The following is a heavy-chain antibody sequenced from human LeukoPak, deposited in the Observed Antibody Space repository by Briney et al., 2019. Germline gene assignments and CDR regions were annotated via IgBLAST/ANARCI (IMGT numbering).Heavy chain of an antibody. D-gene: IGHD3-3*01. V-gene: IGHV3-23*01. CDR3: AREAPSRYYDFWSGYLAY. Sequence: GGSLRLSCAASGFTFSGYAMSWVRQAPGKRLEWFSAISGSVGSTYYADSVKGRFTISRANSKNTLYLQMNSLRAEDTAVYYCAREAPSRYYDFWSGYLAYWGQGTLVTVSS. CDR2: ISGSVGST. J-gene: IGHJ4*02. CDR1: GFTFSGYA.